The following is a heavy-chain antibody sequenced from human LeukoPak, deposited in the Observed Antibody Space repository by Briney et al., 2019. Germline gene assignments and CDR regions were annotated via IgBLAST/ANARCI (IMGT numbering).Heavy chain of an antibody. Sequence: GASVKVSCKASGYSFSSHDINWVRQATGQGLEWIGWMNPKSGNTDHAQKFQGRVTMTWNTSISTAYMELSSLRSEDTAVYYCARLNGGSCYFCTGDWFDPWGQGTLVTVSS. CDR1: GYSFSSHD. D-gene: IGHD2-15*01. CDR2: MNPKSGNT. V-gene: IGHV1-8*01. CDR3: ARLNGGSCYFCTGDWFDP. J-gene: IGHJ5*02.